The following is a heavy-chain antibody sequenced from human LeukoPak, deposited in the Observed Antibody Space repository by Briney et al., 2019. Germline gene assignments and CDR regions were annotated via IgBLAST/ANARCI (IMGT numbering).Heavy chain of an antibody. D-gene: IGHD6-6*01. V-gene: IGHV3-21*01. J-gene: IGHJ4*02. Sequence: GGSLRLSCAASGFTFSSYSMNWVRQAPGKGLEWVSSISSSSSFIFYADSLKGRFTISRDNAKNSLYLQMNSLRAEDTAVYYCARAFGYSSSLGGYWGQGTLVTVSS. CDR3: ARAFGYSSSLGGY. CDR1: GFTFSSYS. CDR2: ISSSSSFI.